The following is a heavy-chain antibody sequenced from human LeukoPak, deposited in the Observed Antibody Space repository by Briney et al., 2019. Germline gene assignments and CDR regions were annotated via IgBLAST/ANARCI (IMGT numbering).Heavy chain of an antibody. J-gene: IGHJ4*02. CDR2: INAGNGNT. Sequence: GASVKVSCKASGYTFTSYAMHWVRQAPGQRLEWMGWINAGNGNTKYSQKFQGRVTITRDTSASTAYMELSSLRSEDTAVYYCATVTVTKPRQFDYWGQGTLVTVSS. CDR3: ATVTVTKPRQFDY. V-gene: IGHV1-3*01. D-gene: IGHD4-17*01. CDR1: GYTFTSYA.